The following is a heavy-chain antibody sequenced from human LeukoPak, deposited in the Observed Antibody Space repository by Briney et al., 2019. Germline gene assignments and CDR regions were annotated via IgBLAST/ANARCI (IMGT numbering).Heavy chain of an antibody. Sequence: GGSLRLSCAASRFIFDNYGMTWVRQAPGKGLEWVSIIFSADALKGRFTISRDDAKNLLYLDMNSLRAEDTAVYYCARGHTAVTRHFDFWGQGTLVTVSS. CDR3: ARGHTAVTRHFDF. V-gene: IGHV3-21*01. CDR2: I. J-gene: IGHJ4*02. D-gene: IGHD4-17*01. CDR1: RFIFDNYG.